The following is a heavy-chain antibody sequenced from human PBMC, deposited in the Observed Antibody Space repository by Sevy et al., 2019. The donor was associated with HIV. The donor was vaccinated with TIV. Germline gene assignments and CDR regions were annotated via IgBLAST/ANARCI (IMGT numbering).Heavy chain of an antibody. Sequence: GGSLRLSCTASGFTFRNFGMHWVRQVPGKGLEWVTFIRYDGRDKYYAASVKGRFTISRDDSKNTLYLQMDSLRAEDTAIYYCAKDLAGPGRRYFDYWGQGTLVTVSS. J-gene: IGHJ4*02. CDR2: IRYDGRDK. V-gene: IGHV3-30*02. CDR1: GFTFRNFG. CDR3: AKDLAGPGRRYFDY. D-gene: IGHD6-13*01.